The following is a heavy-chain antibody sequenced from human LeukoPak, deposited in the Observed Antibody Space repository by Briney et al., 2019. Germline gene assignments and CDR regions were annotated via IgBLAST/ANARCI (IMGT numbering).Heavy chain of an antibody. J-gene: IGHJ4*02. V-gene: IGHV3-23*01. D-gene: IGHD6-19*01. Sequence: PGGSLRLSCAASGFTFSSYAMSWVRQAPGKGLEWVSAISGSGGSTYYADSVKGRFTISRDNSKNTLYLQMNSLRAEDTAVYYCARDGPDLGGSIAVHPFDYWGQGTLVTVSS. CDR3: ARDGPDLGGSIAVHPFDY. CDR2: ISGSGGST. CDR1: GFTFSSYA.